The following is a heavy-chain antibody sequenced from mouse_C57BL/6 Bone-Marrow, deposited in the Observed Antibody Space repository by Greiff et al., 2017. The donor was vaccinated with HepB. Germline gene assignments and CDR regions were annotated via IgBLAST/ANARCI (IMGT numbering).Heavy chain of an antibody. CDR1: GYTFTSYW. Sequence: VQLQQPGAELVKPGASVKMSCKASGYTFTSYWITWVKQRPGQGLEWIGDIYPGSGSTNYNEKFKSKATLTVDTSSSTAYMQLSSLTSEDSAVYYCARGALITTVVATDWYFDVWGTGTTVTVSS. CDR2: IYPGSGST. J-gene: IGHJ1*03. CDR3: ARGALITTVVATDWYFDV. V-gene: IGHV1-55*01. D-gene: IGHD1-1*01.